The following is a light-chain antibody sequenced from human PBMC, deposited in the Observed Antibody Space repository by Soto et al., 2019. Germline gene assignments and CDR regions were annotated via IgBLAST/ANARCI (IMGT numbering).Light chain of an antibody. J-gene: IGLJ2*01. V-gene: IGLV2-18*02. CDR1: SSDVGAYDR. CDR3: SSYAGSKSLI. CDR2: EVS. Sequence: QSALTQPPSVSGSPGQSVTISCTGTSSDVGAYDRVSWYQQPPGTAPKLVIHEVSRRPSGVPDRFSGSKSGNTASLTISGLQAEDEADYYCSSYAGSKSLIFGGGTKLTVL.